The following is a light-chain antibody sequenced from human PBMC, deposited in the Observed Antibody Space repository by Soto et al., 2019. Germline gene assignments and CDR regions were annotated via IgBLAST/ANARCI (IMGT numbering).Light chain of an antibody. CDR2: EVS. V-gene: IGLV2-14*01. Sequence: QSALTQPASVSRSPGQSITISCTGTSSDVGGYNSVSWYQQHPGKAPKLMIFEVSNRPSEVSNRFSGSKSGNTASLTISGPQAEDEADYYCSSYTISKTYVFGTGTKV. J-gene: IGLJ1*01. CDR3: SSYTISKTYV. CDR1: SSDVGGYNS.